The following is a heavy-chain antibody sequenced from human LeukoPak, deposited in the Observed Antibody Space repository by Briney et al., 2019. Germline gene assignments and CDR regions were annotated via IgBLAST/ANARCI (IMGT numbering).Heavy chain of an antibody. J-gene: IGHJ3*02. CDR1: GSICSDSY. V-gene: IGHV3-11*04. Sequence: GASLILSSAASGSICSDSYMSFSRHAPGRLLEWVSYISGSSSTIYYADSLKGRFSISRDNAKNSLYLHMNSLTAEDTAVYYCAKRAADGSLYAFDIWGQGTMVTVSS. CDR2: ISGSSSTI. D-gene: IGHD6-13*01. CDR3: AKRAADGSLYAFDI.